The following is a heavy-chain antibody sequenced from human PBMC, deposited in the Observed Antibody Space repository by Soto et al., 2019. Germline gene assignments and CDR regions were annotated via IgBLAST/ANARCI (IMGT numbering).Heavy chain of an antibody. V-gene: IGHV3-9*01. CDR1: GFTVDDYA. J-gene: IGHJ4*02. CDR3: AKDMKWGGMTTIHYFDS. D-gene: IGHD4-17*01. Sequence: EVQLAESGGGLVQPGRSLRLSCAASGFTVDDYAMHWVRQAPGKGLEWVSGISWNSETIDYADSVKGRFTISRDNAKSSLFLQMNSLRPVDTALYYCAKDMKWGGMTTIHYFDSWGQGTRVTVSS. CDR2: ISWNSETI.